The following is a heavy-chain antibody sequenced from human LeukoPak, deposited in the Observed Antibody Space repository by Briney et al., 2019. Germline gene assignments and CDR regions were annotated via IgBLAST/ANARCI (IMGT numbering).Heavy chain of an antibody. V-gene: IGHV1-24*01. Sequence: ASVTVSCKVSGYTLTELSMHWVRQAPGKGLEWMGGFDPEDGETIYAQKFQGRVTMTEDTSTDTAYMELSSLRSEDTAVYYCATRVLLWFGDLGYFDYWGQGTLVTVSS. D-gene: IGHD3-10*01. CDR3: ATRVLLWFGDLGYFDY. J-gene: IGHJ4*02. CDR1: GYTLTELS. CDR2: FDPEDGET.